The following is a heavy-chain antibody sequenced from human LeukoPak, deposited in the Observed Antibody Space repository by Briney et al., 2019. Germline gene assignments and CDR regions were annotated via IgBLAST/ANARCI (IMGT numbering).Heavy chain of an antibody. D-gene: IGHD2-2*01. CDR2: ISSSSSYI. CDR3: ARLGYCSSTSCPINCFDP. V-gene: IGHV3-21*03. Sequence: RGSLRLSCAASGFTFSSYSMNWVRQAPGKGLEWVSSISSSSSYIYYADSVKGRFTISRDNAKNSLYLQMNSLRAEDTAVYYCARLGYCSSTSCPINCFDPWGQGTLVTVSS. CDR1: GFTFSSYS. J-gene: IGHJ5*02.